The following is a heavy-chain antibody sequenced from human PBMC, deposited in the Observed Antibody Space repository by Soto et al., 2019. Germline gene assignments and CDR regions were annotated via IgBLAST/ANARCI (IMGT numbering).Heavy chain of an antibody. V-gene: IGHV3-30-3*01. CDR1: GFTFSSYA. J-gene: IGHJ6*02. D-gene: IGHD2-8*01. Sequence: PGGSLRLSCAASGFTFSSYAMHWVRQAPGKGLEWVAVISYDGSNKYYADSVKGRFTISRDNSKNTLYLQMNSLRAEDTAVYYCARGSSVWTKLLGGGMDVWGQGTTVTVSS. CDR3: ARGSSVWTKLLGGGMDV. CDR2: ISYDGSNK.